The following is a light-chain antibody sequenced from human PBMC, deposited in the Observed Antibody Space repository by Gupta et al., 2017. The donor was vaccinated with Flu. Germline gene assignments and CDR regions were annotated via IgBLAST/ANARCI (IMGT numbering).Light chain of an antibody. CDR2: GAS. CDR1: QSVIRN. Sequence: SVSPGESATLSCRASQSVIRNLVWYEKRPCQAPRLLIYGASTRAKGIIDSFSGSGVGTEFTLTITSRQSEDFEVYYCQQENQGHPLITFGRGTKVDIK. V-gene: IGKV3D-15*02. J-gene: IGKJ4*01. CDR3: QQENQGHPLIT.